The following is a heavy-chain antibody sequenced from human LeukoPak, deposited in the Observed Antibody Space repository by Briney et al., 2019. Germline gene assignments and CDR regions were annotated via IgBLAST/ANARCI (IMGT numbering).Heavy chain of an antibody. CDR1: GYSISSGYY. J-gene: IGHJ5*02. V-gene: IGHV4-38-2*02. Sequence: SETLSLTRTVSGYSISSGYYWGWIRQPPGKGLEWSGSIYHSGSTYYNPSLKSRVTISVDTSNNQFSLKLSSVTAADTAVYYCARVPLRASPYNWFDPWGQGTLVTVSS. D-gene: IGHD6-6*01. CDR3: ARVPLRASPYNWFDP. CDR2: IYHSGST.